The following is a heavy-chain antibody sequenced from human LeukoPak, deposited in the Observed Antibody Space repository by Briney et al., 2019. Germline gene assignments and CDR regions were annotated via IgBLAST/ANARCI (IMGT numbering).Heavy chain of an antibody. CDR3: ARVRVYGGNSGFDP. J-gene: IGHJ5*02. V-gene: IGHV1-8*01. Sequence: ASVKVSCKASGYTFTSYDINWVRQATGQGLEWMGWMNSNSGNTGYAQKFQGRVTMTRNTSISTAYMELSSLRSEDTAVCYCARVRVYGGNSGFDPWGQGTLVTVSS. CDR1: GYTFTSYD. D-gene: IGHD4-23*01. CDR2: MNSNSGNT.